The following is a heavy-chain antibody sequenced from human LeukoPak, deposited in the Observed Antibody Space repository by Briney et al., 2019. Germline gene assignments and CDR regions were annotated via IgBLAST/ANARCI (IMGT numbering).Heavy chain of an antibody. Sequence: SETPSLTCTVSGGSISSSSYYWGWIRQPPGKGLEWIGSIYYSGSSYYNPSLKSRVTISVDTSKSQFSLKLNSVTAADTAVYYCSRQGRGAHWGQGTLVTVSS. CDR1: GGSISSSSYY. V-gene: IGHV4-39*01. CDR3: SRQGRGAH. D-gene: IGHD1-26*01. J-gene: IGHJ4*02. CDR2: IYYSGSS.